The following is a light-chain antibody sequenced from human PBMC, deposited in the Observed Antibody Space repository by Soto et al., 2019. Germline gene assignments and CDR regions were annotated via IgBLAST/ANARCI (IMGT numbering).Light chain of an antibody. J-gene: IGLJ1*01. CDR2: DTT. CDR1: TGAVTNGHY. Sequence: QSVVTHEPSLTLSPGGAVTLTCGSSTGAVTNGHYPYWFQQKPGQAPRTLIYDTTNRHSWTPARFSGSLLGGKAALTLSGAQPEDEAEYYCLLSYNGHYVFGTGTKVTV. CDR3: LLSYNGHYV. V-gene: IGLV7-46*01.